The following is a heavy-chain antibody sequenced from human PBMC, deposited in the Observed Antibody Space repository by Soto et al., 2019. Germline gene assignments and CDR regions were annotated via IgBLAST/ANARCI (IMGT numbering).Heavy chain of an antibody. CDR3: ACLYILTGDYLDH. D-gene: IGHD3-9*01. J-gene: IGHJ4*02. CDR2: IYYSGGT. CDR1: GGSISSSSYF. V-gene: IGHV4-39*01. Sequence: PSETLSLTCTVSGGSISSSSYFWGWIRQPPGKGLEWIGSIYYSGGTYYNPSLKSRVTISVDTSKNQFSLKLSSVTAADTTVYYCACLYILTGDYLDHWGQGTLVTVSS.